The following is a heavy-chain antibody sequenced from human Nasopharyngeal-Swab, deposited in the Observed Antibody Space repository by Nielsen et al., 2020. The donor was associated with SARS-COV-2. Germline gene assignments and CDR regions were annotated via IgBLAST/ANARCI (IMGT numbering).Heavy chain of an antibody. CDR2: FRSKGNNYAT. V-gene: IGHV3-73*01. Sequence: ESLKILFAPSCFTFSDSAIHCVRQASGKWLEWVCLFRSKGNNYATAYSASVKGRFIIFRDDPTNTAYLQMNSLKTEDTAMYYCTRCGGGCYSGRDYWGQGTLVTVSS. D-gene: IGHD2-15*01. CDR1: CFTFSDSA. CDR3: TRCGGGCYSGRDY. J-gene: IGHJ4*02.